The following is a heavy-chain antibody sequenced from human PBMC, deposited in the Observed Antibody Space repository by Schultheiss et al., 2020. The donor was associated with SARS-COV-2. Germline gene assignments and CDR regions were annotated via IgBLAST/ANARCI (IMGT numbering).Heavy chain of an antibody. D-gene: IGHD2-2*01. CDR3: AREVYQPGGAWYYYYGMDV. J-gene: IGHJ6*02. V-gene: IGHV4-38-2*02. Sequence: SETLSLTCTVSGYSISSGYYWGWIRQPPGKGLEWIGEINHSGSTNYNPSLKSRVTISVDTSKNQFSLKLSSVTAADTAVYYCAREVYQPGGAWYYYYGMDVWGQGTTVTVSS. CDR2: INHSGST. CDR1: GYSISSGYY.